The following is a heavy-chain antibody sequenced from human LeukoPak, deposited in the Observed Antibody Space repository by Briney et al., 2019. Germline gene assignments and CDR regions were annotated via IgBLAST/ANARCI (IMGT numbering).Heavy chain of an antibody. Sequence: GGSLRLSCAASGFTFSSYAMHWVRQAPGKGLEWVAVISYDGGNKYYADSVKGRFTISRDNSKNTLYLQMNSLRAEDTAVYYCAKYEVLRYFDWLEDYYYYYYMDVWGKGTTVTISS. CDR3: AKYEVLRYFDWLEDYYYYYYMDV. V-gene: IGHV3-30*04. J-gene: IGHJ6*03. CDR1: GFTFSSYA. D-gene: IGHD3-9*01. CDR2: ISYDGGNK.